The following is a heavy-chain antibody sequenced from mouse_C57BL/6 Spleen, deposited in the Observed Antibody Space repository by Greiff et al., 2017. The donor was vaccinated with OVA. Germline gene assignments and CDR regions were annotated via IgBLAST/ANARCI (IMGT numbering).Heavy chain of an antibody. V-gene: IGHV1-26*01. CDR1: GYTFTDYY. Sequence: EVQLQQSGPELVKPGASVKISCKASGYTFTDYYMNWVKQSHGQSLEWIGDINPNNGGTSYNQKFKGKTTLTVDKSSSTAYMNLRSLTSEDSAVYYCARARVQDFDYWGQGTTLTVSS. D-gene: IGHD3-3*01. CDR2: INPNNGGT. J-gene: IGHJ2*01. CDR3: ARARVQDFDY.